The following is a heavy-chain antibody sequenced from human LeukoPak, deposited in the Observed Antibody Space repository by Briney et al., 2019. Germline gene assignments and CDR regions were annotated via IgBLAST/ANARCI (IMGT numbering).Heavy chain of an antibody. V-gene: IGHV4-31*03. CDR1: GGSISSGGYY. J-gene: IGHJ4*02. CDR2: IYYSGST. Sequence: SGTLSLTCTVSGGSISSGGYYWSWIRQHPGKGLEWIGYIYYSGSTYYNPSLKSRVTISVDTSKNQFSLKLSSVTAADTAVYYCARDPGNCSGGSCYSFDYWGQGTLVTVPS. D-gene: IGHD2-15*01. CDR3: ARDPGNCSGGSCYSFDY.